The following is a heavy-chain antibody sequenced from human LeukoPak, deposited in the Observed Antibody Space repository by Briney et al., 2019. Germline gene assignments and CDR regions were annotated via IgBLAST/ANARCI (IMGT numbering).Heavy chain of an antibody. CDR1: GFTFSSYS. Sequence: GGSLRLSCAASGFTFSSYSMNWVHQAPGKGLEWVSSISSSSSYIYYADSVKGRFTISRDNAKNSLYLQMNSLRAEDTAVYYCARDEGDDSSGYYYSYWGQGTLVTVSS. D-gene: IGHD3-22*01. V-gene: IGHV3-21*01. J-gene: IGHJ4*02. CDR3: ARDEGDDSSGYYYSY. CDR2: ISSSSSYI.